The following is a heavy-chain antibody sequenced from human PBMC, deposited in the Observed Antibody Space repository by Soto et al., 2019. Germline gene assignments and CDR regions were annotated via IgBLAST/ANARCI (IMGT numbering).Heavy chain of an antibody. CDR2: INHSGST. D-gene: IGHD1-26*01. V-gene: IGHV4-34*01. Sequence: SETLSLTCAVYGGSFSGYYWSWIRQPPGKGLEWIGEINHSGSTNYNPSLKSRVTISVDTSKNQFSLKLSSVTAEDTAVYYCASSASPDAYWGQGTLVTVSS. J-gene: IGHJ4*02. CDR3: ASSASPDAY. CDR1: GGSFSGYY.